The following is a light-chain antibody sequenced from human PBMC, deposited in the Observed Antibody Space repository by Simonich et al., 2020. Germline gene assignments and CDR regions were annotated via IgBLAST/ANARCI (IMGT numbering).Light chain of an antibody. V-gene: IGLV6-57*03. J-gene: IGLJ3*02. Sequence: NFMLTQPHSVSESPGKTVTISCTRSSGSIASNYVQWYQQRPGSAPPTVIYADNQRPSGVPHRFSGSIDSSSNSASLTISGLKTEDEADYYCQSYDSSNRVFGGGTKLTVL. CDR3: QSYDSSNRV. CDR1: SGSIASNY. CDR2: ADN.